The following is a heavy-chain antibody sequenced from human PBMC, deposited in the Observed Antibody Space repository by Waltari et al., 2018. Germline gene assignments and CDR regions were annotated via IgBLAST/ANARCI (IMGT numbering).Heavy chain of an antibody. J-gene: IGHJ6*03. CDR1: GYTFTSYD. D-gene: IGHD3-10*01. CDR2: MNPNSGNT. CDR3: ARGKYGSGAFYYYYYMDV. Sequence: QVQLVQSGAEVQKPGASVKVSCKASGYTFTSYDINWVRQATEHGLDGMGWMNPNSGNTGYAQKFQGRVTITRNTSISTAYMELSSLRSEDTAVYYCARGKYGSGAFYYYYYMDVWGKGTTVTVSS. V-gene: IGHV1-8*03.